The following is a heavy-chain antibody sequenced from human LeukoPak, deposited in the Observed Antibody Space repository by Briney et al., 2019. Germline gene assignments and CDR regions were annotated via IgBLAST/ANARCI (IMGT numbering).Heavy chain of an antibody. CDR3: ASSEYYHDSSGYYYTPRY. Sequence: GASVKVSCKASGYTFTSYYMHWVRQAPGQGLEWMGIINPSGGSTSYAQKFQGRVTMTRDTSTSTVYMELSSLRSEDTAVYYCASSEYYHDSSGYYYTPRYWGQGTLVTVSS. V-gene: IGHV1-46*01. J-gene: IGHJ4*02. D-gene: IGHD3-22*01. CDR2: INPSGGST. CDR1: GYTFTSYY.